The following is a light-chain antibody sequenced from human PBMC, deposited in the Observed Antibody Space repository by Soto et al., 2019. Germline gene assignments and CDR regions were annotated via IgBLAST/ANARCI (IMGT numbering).Light chain of an antibody. J-gene: IGKJ4*01. CDR1: QSVGSN. Sequence: EIVMTQSPATLSVSLGERVTLSCRASQSVGSNLAWYQQTPGRAPRRLIYGASTRAPATPARFSGGGRGTDFNLTISSLQFDDFAIYYCQQYNDWPPITFGGGTKVEIK. CDR2: GAS. CDR3: QQYNDWPPIT. V-gene: IGKV3-15*01.